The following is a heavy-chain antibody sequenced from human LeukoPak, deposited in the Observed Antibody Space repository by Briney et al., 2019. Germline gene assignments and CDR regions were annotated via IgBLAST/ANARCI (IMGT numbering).Heavy chain of an antibody. CDR1: GFTFNDYA. J-gene: IGHJ1*01. D-gene: IGHD6-13*01. Sequence: PGGSLRLSCAGSGFTFNDYAMHWVRQAPGKGLEWVSLISWDSGNTYYADSVKGRFTISRDNSKNSLSLQMNSLRAEDTALYYCAKGPGAAVGKRYIQHWGQGTLVTVSS. V-gene: IGHV3-43D*03. CDR2: ISWDSGNT. CDR3: AKGPGAAVGKRYIQH.